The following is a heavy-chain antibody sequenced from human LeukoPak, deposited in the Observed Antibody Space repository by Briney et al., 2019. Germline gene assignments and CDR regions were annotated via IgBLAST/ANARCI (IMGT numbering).Heavy chain of an antibody. V-gene: IGHV6-1*01. CDR3: ARLELRGGYGAFDI. D-gene: IGHD1-7*01. CDR1: GDSVSSNSAA. CDR2: TYYRSKWYN. Sequence: SQTLSLTCAISGDSVSSNSAAWNWIRQSPSRGFEWLGRTYYRSKWYNDYAVSVKSRITINPDTSKNQFSLQLNSVTPEDTAVYYCARLELRGGYGAFDIWGQGTMVTVSS. J-gene: IGHJ3*02.